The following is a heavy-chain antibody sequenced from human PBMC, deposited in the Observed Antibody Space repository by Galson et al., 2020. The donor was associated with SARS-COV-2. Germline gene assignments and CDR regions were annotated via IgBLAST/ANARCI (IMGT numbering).Heavy chain of an antibody. J-gene: IGHJ4*02. D-gene: IGHD3-3*01. CDR1: GGSISSSSYF. CDR3: ARHGDSGTHYEKFFDY. Sequence: SETLSLTCTVSGGSISSSSYFWDWIRQPPGKGLEWIGTIYYSGSTFYNPSLKSRVTISVDTSKNQFSLKLTSVTAADTAVYYCARHGDSGTHYEKFFDYWGQGTLVTVSS. CDR2: IYYSGST. V-gene: IGHV4-39*07.